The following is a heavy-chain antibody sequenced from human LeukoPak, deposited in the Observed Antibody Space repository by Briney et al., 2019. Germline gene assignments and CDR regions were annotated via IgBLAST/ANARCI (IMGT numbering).Heavy chain of an antibody. CDR3: ATVRTYGSGSYSYYYYYYMDV. J-gene: IGHJ6*03. V-gene: IGHV1-2*02. Sequence: ASVKVSCKASGYTFTGYYMHWVRQAPGQGLEWMGWINPNSGGTNYAQKFQGRVTITADESTSTAYMELSSLRSEDTAVYYCATVRTYGSGSYSYYYYYYMDVWGKGTTVTISS. CDR1: GYTFTGYY. D-gene: IGHD3-10*01. CDR2: INPNSGGT.